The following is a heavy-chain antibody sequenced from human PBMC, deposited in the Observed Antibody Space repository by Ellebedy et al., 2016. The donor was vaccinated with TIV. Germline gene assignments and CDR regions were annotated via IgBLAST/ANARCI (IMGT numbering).Heavy chain of an antibody. D-gene: IGHD6-19*01. CDR1: GFTFSDSY. CDR3: ARHISGPDD. V-gene: IGHV3-53*01. J-gene: IGHJ4*02. Sequence: GGSLRLSCAAIGFTFSDSYMSWVRQAPGKGLEWASGITGGGRSYYADSVKGRFTISRDNSKNTLFLQMSSLTVEDTAIYYCARHISGPDDWGQGTLVTVSA. CDR2: ITGGGRS.